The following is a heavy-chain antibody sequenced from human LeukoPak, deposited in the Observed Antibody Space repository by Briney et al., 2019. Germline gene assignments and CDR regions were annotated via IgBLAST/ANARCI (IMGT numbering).Heavy chain of an antibody. CDR2: ISYDGSNK. Sequence: GGSLRLSCAASGFTFSSYAMHWVRQAPGKGLEWVAVISYDGSNKYYADSVKGRFTISRDNSKNTLYLQMNSLRAEDTAVYYCAKDKASKSEYYYYGMDVWGQGTTVTVSS. CDR3: AKDKASKSEYYYYGMDV. CDR1: GFTFSSYA. D-gene: IGHD3-3*01. J-gene: IGHJ6*02. V-gene: IGHV3-30-3*01.